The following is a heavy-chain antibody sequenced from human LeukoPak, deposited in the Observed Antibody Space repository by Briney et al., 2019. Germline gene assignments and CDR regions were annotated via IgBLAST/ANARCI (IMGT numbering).Heavy chain of an antibody. CDR3: ARDHYGSYLD. V-gene: IGHV1-46*01. D-gene: IGHD3-10*01. CDR1: GYTFPSYR. CDR2: INPRGGGT. Sequence: ASVKVSCKASGYTFPSYRIDWVRQAPGQGLEWMGLINPRGGGTHYAQNFQGRVSMTRDTSTSTVYMEVSSLRSEDTAVYYCARDHYGSYLDWSQGTLVIVSS. J-gene: IGHJ4*02.